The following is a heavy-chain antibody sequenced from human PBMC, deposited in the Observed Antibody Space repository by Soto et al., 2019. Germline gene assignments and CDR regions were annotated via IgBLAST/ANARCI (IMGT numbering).Heavy chain of an antibody. CDR3: ARDTDPTDSIGEHFDALDI. CDR2: IKQDGGER. D-gene: IGHD6-19*01. CDR1: GLTFSEYW. V-gene: IGHV3-7*01. Sequence: EVQLVESGGGLVQPGGSLRLSCTASGLTFSEYWMSWVRQAPGKGLEWVANIKQDGGERWYVDSVKGRFTISRDNAKSSLFLQMNSLRAEDTAVYYCARDTDPTDSIGEHFDALDIWGQGTMVTVSS. J-gene: IGHJ3*02.